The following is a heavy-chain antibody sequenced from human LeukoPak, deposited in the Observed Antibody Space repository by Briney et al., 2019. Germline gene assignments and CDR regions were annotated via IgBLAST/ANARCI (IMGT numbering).Heavy chain of an antibody. J-gene: IGHJ6*04. Sequence: SETLSLTCAVYGGSFSVYYWSWVRQPPGKGLEWIGEINHSGSTKYNPSLTSRVTISVDTAKKQFSLKMSSVTVADTAVYYCATRAGDYYDRSGYYYYGMDVWGEGTTVTVSS. CDR3: ATRAGDYYDRSGYYYYGMDV. D-gene: IGHD3-22*01. V-gene: IGHV4-34*01. CDR2: INHSGST. CDR1: GGSFSVYY.